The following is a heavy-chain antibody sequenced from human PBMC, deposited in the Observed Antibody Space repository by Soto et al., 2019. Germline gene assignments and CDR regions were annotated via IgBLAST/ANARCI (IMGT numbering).Heavy chain of an antibody. J-gene: IGHJ3*02. CDR3: ARVRRQYYYYSNDAFEI. D-gene: IGHD3-22*01. CDR2: IYYSGST. V-gene: IGHV4-31*03. CDR1: GGSISSGGYY. Sequence: QVQLQESGPGLVKPSQTLSLNCTVSGGSISSGGYYWSWIRQHPGKGLEWIGYIYYSGSTYYNPSLKRRVTISVDTSKNQCPLKLSSVTAADTAVYYCARVRRQYYYYSNDAFEIWGQGTMVTVSS.